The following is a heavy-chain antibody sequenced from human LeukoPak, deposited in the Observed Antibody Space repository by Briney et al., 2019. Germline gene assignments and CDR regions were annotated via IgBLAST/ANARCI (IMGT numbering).Heavy chain of an antibody. Sequence: SETLSLTCAVSGYSISSCYYWGWLRQPPGKGLGCSGSNYHSGSTYYNPSLKSRVTISVDTSKNQFSLKLSSVTAADTAAYYCARDAYDWVLPGGYYYMDVWGKGTTVTVSS. CDR1: GYSISSCYY. J-gene: IGHJ6*03. CDR2: NYHSGST. V-gene: IGHV4-38-2*02. CDR3: ARDAYDWVLPGGYYYMDV. D-gene: IGHD3-9*01.